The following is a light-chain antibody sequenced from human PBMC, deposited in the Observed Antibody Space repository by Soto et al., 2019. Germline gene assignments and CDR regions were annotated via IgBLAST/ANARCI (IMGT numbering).Light chain of an antibody. V-gene: IGKV1-5*01. CDR2: DAS. CDR3: QQYDSYSWT. Sequence: DIQMTQSPSTLSASVGDRVTITCRASQTISSWLAWYQQKPGKAPTLLIYDASTLERGVPSRFSGSGSGTEFILNISSLQPDDFATYYCQQYDSYSWTFDQGTKVDIK. J-gene: IGKJ1*01. CDR1: QTISSW.